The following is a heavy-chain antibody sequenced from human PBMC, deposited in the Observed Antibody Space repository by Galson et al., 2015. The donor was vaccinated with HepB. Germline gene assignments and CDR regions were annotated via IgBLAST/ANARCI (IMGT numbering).Heavy chain of an antibody. V-gene: IGHV3-48*01. CDR2: ISSSSSTI. CDR3: ARTQYSGYDPPNYFDY. CDR1: GFTFSSYS. Sequence: SLRLSCAASGFTFSSYSMNWVHQAPGKGLEWVSYISSSSSTIYYADSVKGRFTISRDNAKNSLYLQMNSLRAEDTAVYYCARTQYSGYDPPNYFDYWGQGTLVTVSS. J-gene: IGHJ4*02. D-gene: IGHD5-12*01.